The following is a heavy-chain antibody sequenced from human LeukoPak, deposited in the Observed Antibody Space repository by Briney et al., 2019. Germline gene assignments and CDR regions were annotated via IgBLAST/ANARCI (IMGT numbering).Heavy chain of an antibody. V-gene: IGHV3-15*01. CDR3: TAAEQWLVPLDY. Sequence: PGGSLRLSCAASGFTFSSYGMHWVRQAPGKGLEWVGRVKSKTDGGTTDYAAPVKGRFTISRDDSKNTLYLQMNSLKTEDTAVYYCTAAEQWLVPLDYWGQGTLVTVSS. J-gene: IGHJ4*02. CDR1: GFTFSSYG. CDR2: VKSKTDGGTT. D-gene: IGHD6-19*01.